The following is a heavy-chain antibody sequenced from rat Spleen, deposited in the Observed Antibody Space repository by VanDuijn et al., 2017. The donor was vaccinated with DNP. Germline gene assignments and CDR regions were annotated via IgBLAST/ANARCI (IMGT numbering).Heavy chain of an antibody. D-gene: IGHD1-2*01. CDR1: GFTFSTAW. Sequence: EVQLVETGGGLVQPGNSLKLSCATSGFTFSTAWMYWYRQFPEKRLEWVARIKAKSNNYATDYTESVKGRFTISRDDSKSSIYLQMNNLKEEDTAIYYCAYYYRSYIYWYFDFWGPGTMVTVSS. CDR3: AYYYRSYIYWYFDF. CDR2: IKAKSNNYAT. J-gene: IGHJ1*01. V-gene: IGHV6-6*01.